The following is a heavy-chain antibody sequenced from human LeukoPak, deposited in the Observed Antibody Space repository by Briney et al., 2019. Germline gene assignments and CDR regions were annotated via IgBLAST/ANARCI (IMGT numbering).Heavy chain of an antibody. Sequence: ASVTVSCKASGYTFTSYDINWVRQATGQGLEWMGWMNPNSGNTGYAQKFQGRVTMTRNTSISTAYMELSSLRSEDTAVYYCARKVTTGYWFDPWGQGTLVTVSS. V-gene: IGHV1-8*01. D-gene: IGHD4-17*01. CDR3: ARKVTTGYWFDP. CDR2: MNPNSGNT. J-gene: IGHJ5*02. CDR1: GYTFTSYD.